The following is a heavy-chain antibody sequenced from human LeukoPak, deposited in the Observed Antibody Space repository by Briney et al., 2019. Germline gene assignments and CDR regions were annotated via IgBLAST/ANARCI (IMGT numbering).Heavy chain of an antibody. Sequence: GGSLRLPCVGSGFSFRYFAIHWVSQAPGKGLEYVSVINTDGRITYYADSVKGRFTISRDNSKNTVYLQMGSLRGDDMAVYYCTRDGGSFCDFAYWGQGALVTVSS. V-gene: IGHV3-64*02. CDR2: INTDGRIT. CDR3: TRDGGSFCDFAY. CDR1: GFSFRYFA. J-gene: IGHJ4*02. D-gene: IGHD1-26*01.